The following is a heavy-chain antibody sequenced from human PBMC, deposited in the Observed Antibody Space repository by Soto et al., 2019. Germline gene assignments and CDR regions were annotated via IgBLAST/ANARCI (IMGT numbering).Heavy chain of an antibody. CDR1: GFTFSSYS. CDR3: AKEAGELSTGSFVY. CDR2: ISSSSSYI. Sequence: EVQLVESGGGLVKPGGSLRLSCAASGFTFSSYSMNWVRQAPGKGLEWVSSISSSSSYIYYADSVKGRFTISRDNAKNSLYRQMNSLRAEDTAVYYCAKEAGELSTGSFVYWGQGTLVTVSS. V-gene: IGHV3-21*01. D-gene: IGHD3-16*02. J-gene: IGHJ4*02.